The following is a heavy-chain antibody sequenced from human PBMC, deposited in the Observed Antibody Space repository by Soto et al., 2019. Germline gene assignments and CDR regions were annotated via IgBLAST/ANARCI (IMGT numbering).Heavy chain of an antibody. CDR1: GDSISSYS. Sequence: QVQLQVSGPGLVKPSETLSLTCTVSGDSISSYSWSWIRQPPGKGLEWIGNIHYNGNTKYSPSLKRRVTMSVDTSTNHSPMKLISVTTADTAAYFCAREGNLGRWIHPLDSWGQGTLVTVSS. J-gene: IGHJ4*02. D-gene: IGHD2-2*03. CDR3: AREGNLGRWIHPLDS. CDR2: IHYNGNT. V-gene: IGHV4-59*01.